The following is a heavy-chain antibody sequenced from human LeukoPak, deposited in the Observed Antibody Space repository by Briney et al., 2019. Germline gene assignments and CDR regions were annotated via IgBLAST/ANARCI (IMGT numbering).Heavy chain of an antibody. CDR3: AREAYSGNFGYYYYYYYMDV. Sequence: GASVKVSCKASGYTFTGYYMHWVRQAPGQGLEWMGWIRVYNGKTQYAENFQGRVTMTADTTTSTAYMELRSLTSDDTAVYYCAREAYSGNFGYYYYYYYMDVWGKGTTVTISS. D-gene: IGHD1-26*01. V-gene: IGHV1-18*04. CDR1: GYTFTGYY. CDR2: IRVYNGKT. J-gene: IGHJ6*03.